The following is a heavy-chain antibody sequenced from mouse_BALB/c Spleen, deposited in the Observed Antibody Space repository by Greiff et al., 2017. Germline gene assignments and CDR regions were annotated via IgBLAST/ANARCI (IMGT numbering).Heavy chain of an antibody. D-gene: IGHD2-4*01. Sequence: LQESGAELARPGASVKLSCKASGYTFTSYWMQWVKQRPGQGLEWIGAIYPGDGDTRYTQKFKGKATLTADKSSSTAYMQLSSLASEDSAVYYCARSGDYGDYWGQGTTLTVSS. CDR1: GYTFTSYW. CDR3: ARSGDYGDY. J-gene: IGHJ2*01. V-gene: IGHV1-87*01. CDR2: IYPGDGDT.